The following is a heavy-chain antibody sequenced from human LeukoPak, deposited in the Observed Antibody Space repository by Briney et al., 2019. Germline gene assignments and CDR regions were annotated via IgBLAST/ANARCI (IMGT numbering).Heavy chain of an antibody. CDR2: FDPEDGET. CDR1: GYTLTELS. J-gene: IGHJ4*02. Sequence: ASVKVSCKVSGYTLTELSMHWVRQAPGKGLEWMAGFDPEDGETIYAQKFQGRVTMTEDTSTDTAYMELRSLRSEDTAVYYCATVNYDILTGYSPFAYWGQGTLVTVSS. V-gene: IGHV1-24*01. D-gene: IGHD3-9*01. CDR3: ATVNYDILTGYSPFAY.